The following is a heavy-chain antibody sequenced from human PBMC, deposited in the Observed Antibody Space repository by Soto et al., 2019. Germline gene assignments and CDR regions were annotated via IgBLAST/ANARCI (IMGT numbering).Heavy chain of an antibody. Sequence: SETLSLTCRVSGGSISSSSYYWGWLRQPPGKGLEWIGSIYYSGSTYYNPSLKSRVTISVDTSKDQFSLKLSSVTAADTAVYYCARHSATNWFDPWGQGTLVTVSS. CDR1: GGSISSSSYY. V-gene: IGHV4-39*01. J-gene: IGHJ5*02. D-gene: IGHD5-12*01. CDR2: IYYSGST. CDR3: ARHSATNWFDP.